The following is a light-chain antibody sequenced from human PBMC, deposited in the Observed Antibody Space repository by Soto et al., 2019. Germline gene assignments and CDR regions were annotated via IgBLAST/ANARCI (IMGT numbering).Light chain of an antibody. J-gene: IGKJ5*01. CDR1: QTISNY. CDR2: AAS. CDR3: QQYDTRPTMT. Sequence: DIQMTQSPSTLSASLGDRVTITCRASQTISNYLNWYQHRPGEAPKLLIYAASYLETGVPARFSGSGSGTDFSFTITSLQPEDSATYYCQQYDTRPTMTFGQGTRLEI. V-gene: IGKV1-33*01.